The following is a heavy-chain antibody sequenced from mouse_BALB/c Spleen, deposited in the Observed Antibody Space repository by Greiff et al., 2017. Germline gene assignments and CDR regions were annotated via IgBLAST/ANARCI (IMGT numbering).Heavy chain of an antibody. Sequence: EVQVVESGGGLVKPGGSLKLSCAASGFTFSSYTMSWVRQTPEKRLEWVATISSGGSYTYYPDSVKGRFTISRGNAKNTLYLQMSSLKSEDTAMYYCTREASVITRGGFAYWGQGTLVTVSA. CDR3: TREASVITRGGFAY. D-gene: IGHD2-4*01. CDR2: ISSGGSYT. CDR1: GFTFSSYT. J-gene: IGHJ3*01. V-gene: IGHV5-6-4*01.